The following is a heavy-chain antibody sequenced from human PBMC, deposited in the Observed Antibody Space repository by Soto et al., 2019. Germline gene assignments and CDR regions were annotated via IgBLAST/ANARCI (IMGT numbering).Heavy chain of an antibody. CDR1: GYTFTSYG. CDR2: ISAYNGNT. V-gene: IGHV1-18*01. Sequence: QVQLVQSGAEVKKPGASVKVSCKASGYTFTSYGISWVRQAPGQGLEWMGWISAYNGNTNYAQKLQGRVTMTTDTSTSTAYMELRSMRSDDTAVYYCARSEVTIAAAGIIYFAYWGQGTLVTVSS. J-gene: IGHJ4*02. D-gene: IGHD6-13*01. CDR3: ARSEVTIAAAGIIYFAY.